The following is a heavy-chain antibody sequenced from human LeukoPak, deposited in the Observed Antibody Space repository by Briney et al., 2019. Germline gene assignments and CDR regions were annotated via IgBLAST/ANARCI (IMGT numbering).Heavy chain of an antibody. Sequence: GGSLRLSCVASGFTFSHYWMTWFRQAPGKGLEWVANINQDGSEKNYVDSVKGRFTISRDNAKNSLYLQMNSLRAEDTAVYYCAVNLPFDYWGQGTLVTVSS. CDR2: INQDGSEK. V-gene: IGHV3-7*01. J-gene: IGHJ4*02. CDR1: GFTFSHYW. CDR3: AVNLPFDY.